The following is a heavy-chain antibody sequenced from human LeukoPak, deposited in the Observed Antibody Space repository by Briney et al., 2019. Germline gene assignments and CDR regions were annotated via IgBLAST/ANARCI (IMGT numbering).Heavy chain of an antibody. CDR1: GGSISSGGYS. J-gene: IGHJ4*02. CDR2: IYHSGST. CDR3: ASSTVVYAAYFDY. D-gene: IGHD2-8*02. V-gene: IGHV4-30-2*01. Sequence: PSETLSLTCAVSGGSISSGGYSWSWIRQPPGKGLEWIGYIYHSGSTYYNPSLKSRVTISVDRSKNQFSLKLSSVTAADTAVYYCASSTVVYAAYFDYWGQGTLVTVSS.